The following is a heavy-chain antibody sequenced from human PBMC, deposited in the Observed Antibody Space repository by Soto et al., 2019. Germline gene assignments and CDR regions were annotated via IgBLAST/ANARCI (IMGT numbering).Heavy chain of an antibody. V-gene: IGHV3-21*06. CDR2: ISSTTNYI. CDR3: ARESEDLTSNFDY. J-gene: IGHJ4*02. Sequence: KTGGSLRLSCAASGFTFTRYSMNWVRQAPGKGLEWVSSISSTTNYIYYGDSMKGRFTISRDNGKNSPYLEMHSLRAEDTAVYYCARESEDLTSNFDYWGQGTLVTVSP. CDR1: GFTFTRYS.